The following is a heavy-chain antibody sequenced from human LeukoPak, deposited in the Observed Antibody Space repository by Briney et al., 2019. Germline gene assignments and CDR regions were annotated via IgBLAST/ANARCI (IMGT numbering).Heavy chain of an antibody. J-gene: IGHJ4*02. V-gene: IGHV1-46*01. D-gene: IGHD1-26*01. CDR1: GYTFTSYY. Sequence: ASVKVSCKASGYTFTSYYMHWVQQAPGQGLEWMGIINPSGGSTSYAQKFQGRVTMTRDMSTSTVYMELSSLRSEDTAVYYCARGGGSPPHFDYWGQGTLVTVSS. CDR2: INPSGGST. CDR3: ARGGGSPPHFDY.